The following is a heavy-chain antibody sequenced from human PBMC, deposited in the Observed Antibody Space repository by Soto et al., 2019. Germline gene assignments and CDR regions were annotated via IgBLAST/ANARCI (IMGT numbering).Heavy chain of an antibody. J-gene: IGHJ4*02. CDR2: SRNKASSYTT. Sequence: GGSLRLSCAASGFSFSDHYMDWVRQVPGKGLEWVGRSRNKASSYTTEYAASVKGRFTISRDESKKSVYLQMNSLKTEDTAVYYCARGSSDYFDYWGQGTLVTVSS. D-gene: IGHD6-6*01. CDR3: ARGSSDYFDY. CDR1: GFSFSDHY. V-gene: IGHV3-72*01.